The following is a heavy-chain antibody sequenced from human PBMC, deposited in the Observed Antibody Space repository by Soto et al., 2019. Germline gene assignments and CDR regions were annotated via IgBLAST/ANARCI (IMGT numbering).Heavy chain of an antibody. CDR2: IGTAGDP. Sequence: EEQLVESGGGLVHPGGSLRLSCVASGFILSGYDMHWVRQATGEGLEWVSAIGTAGDPYYSGSVKGRFTISRGNAENSVYLQMNSLRAGDTAVYYCARAGYDSSGYYFYAMDVWGPGTTVTVSS. CDR3: ARAGYDSSGYYFYAMDV. J-gene: IGHJ6*02. D-gene: IGHD3-22*01. V-gene: IGHV3-13*05. CDR1: GFILSGYD.